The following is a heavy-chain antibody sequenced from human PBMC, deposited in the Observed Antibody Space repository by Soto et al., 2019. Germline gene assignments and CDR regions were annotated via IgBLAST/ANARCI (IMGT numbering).Heavy chain of an antibody. CDR3: ARDLTSNTAMAYYFDY. CDR1: GFNFSSYS. CDR2: ISSSSSYI. V-gene: IGHV3-21*06. J-gene: IGHJ4*02. Sequence: PGGSLRLSCAASGFNFSSYSMNWVRQAPGKGLEWVSFISSSSSYIYYADSLKGRFTISRDNAKNSLYLQMNSLRAEDTAVYYCARDLTSNTAMAYYFDYWGQGTLVTVSS. D-gene: IGHD5-18*01.